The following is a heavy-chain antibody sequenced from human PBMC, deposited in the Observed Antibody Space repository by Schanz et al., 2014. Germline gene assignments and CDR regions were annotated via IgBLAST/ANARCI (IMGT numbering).Heavy chain of an antibody. CDR3: PREMGSALLRYFDL. J-gene: IGHJ2*01. D-gene: IGHD1-26*01. Sequence: EVQLVESGGGLVKPGGSLRLSCTASGFSFDSYNMNWVRQSPGKGLEWVSGISDSGGSKYYVDSVEGRFTISRDNSKNTLYLQMNNLRAEDTAVYYCPREMGSALLRYFDLWGRGTLVTVSS. V-gene: IGHV3-23*04. CDR1: GFSFDSYN. CDR2: ISDSGGSK.